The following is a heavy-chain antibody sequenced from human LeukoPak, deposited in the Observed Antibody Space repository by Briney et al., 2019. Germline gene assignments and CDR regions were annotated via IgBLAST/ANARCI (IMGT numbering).Heavy chain of an antibody. CDR3: ARDPGLIVGATTGWYFDL. Sequence: QAGGSLRLSCAASGFTFSSYSMNWVRQAPGKGLEWVSYISSSGSTIYYADSVKGRFTISRDNAKNSLYLQMNSLRAEDTAVYYCARDPGLIVGATTGWYFDLWGRGTLVTVSS. CDR2: ISSSGSTI. V-gene: IGHV3-48*04. CDR1: GFTFSSYS. J-gene: IGHJ2*01. D-gene: IGHD1-26*01.